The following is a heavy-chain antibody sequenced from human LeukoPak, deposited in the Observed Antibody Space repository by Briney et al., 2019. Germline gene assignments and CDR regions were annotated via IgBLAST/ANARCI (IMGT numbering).Heavy chain of an antibody. Sequence: PGGSLRLSCAASGFIFTDYYMSWVRQAPGKGLGWVSFFDSGSTSTKYADSVKGRFSISRDNAKNTLYLHMNSLRAEDTAVYYCARGRLSSGWYDDWGQGTLVTVSS. CDR3: ARGRLSSGWYDD. J-gene: IGHJ4*02. D-gene: IGHD6-19*01. CDR2: FDSGSTST. CDR1: GFIFTDYY. V-gene: IGHV3-11*05.